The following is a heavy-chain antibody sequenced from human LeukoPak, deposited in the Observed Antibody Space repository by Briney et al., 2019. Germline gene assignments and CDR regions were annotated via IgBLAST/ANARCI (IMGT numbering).Heavy chain of an antibody. CDR2: LYNNVST. CDR1: GGSLWRSY. D-gene: IGHD3-16*01. J-gene: IGHJ5*02. CDR3: VRDRGLGRGFDP. V-gene: IGHV4-4*07. Sequence: SETLSLTCTVPGGSLWRSYWSWVRQPAGKGLEWSGRLYNNVSTNYSPFLKSRVIMSFDPSKNQFSLKLNSVAAADTAFYYCVRDRGLGRGFDPWGQGTMVTVSS.